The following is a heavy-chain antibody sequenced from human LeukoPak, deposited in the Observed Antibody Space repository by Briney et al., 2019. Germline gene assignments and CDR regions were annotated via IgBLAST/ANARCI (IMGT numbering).Heavy chain of an antibody. CDR1: GYTFTSYG. CDR2: ISAYNGNT. Sequence: GASVKVSCKASGYTFTSYGISWVRQAPGQGLEWMGWISAYNGNTNYAQKLQGRVTMTTETSKNTAYMELRSLRSDDTAVYYCARGPYDILTGFLYYMDVWGKGTTVTVSS. CDR3: ARGPYDILTGFLYYMDV. V-gene: IGHV1-18*01. D-gene: IGHD3-9*01. J-gene: IGHJ6*03.